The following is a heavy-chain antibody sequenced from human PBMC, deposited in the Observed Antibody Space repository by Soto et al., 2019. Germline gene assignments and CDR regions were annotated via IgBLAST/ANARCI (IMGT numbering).Heavy chain of an antibody. V-gene: IGHV1-2*04. D-gene: IGHD6-19*01. CDR3: ARGPSRYSSGWSTQGYYYYGMDV. J-gene: IGHJ6*02. CDR2: INPNSGGT. CDR1: GYTFTGYY. Sequence: ASVKVSCKASGYTFTGYYMHWVRQAPGQGLEWMGRINPNSGGTNYAQKFQGWVTMTRDTSISTAYMELSRLRSDDTAVYYCARGPSRYSSGWSTQGYYYYGMDVWGQGATVTVSS.